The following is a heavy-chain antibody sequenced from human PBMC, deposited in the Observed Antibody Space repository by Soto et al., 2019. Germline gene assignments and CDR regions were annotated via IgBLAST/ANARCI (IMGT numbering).Heavy chain of an antibody. V-gene: IGHV1-58*02. CDR1: GFDFGSFG. CDR3: SADHPHTATGWPV. J-gene: IGHJ6*02. D-gene: IGHD6-19*01. CDR2: IVVASGRT. Sequence: SVKVSCKASGFDFGSFGIQFLRQTRGRGLEWIGWIVVASGRTNYARQFQGRVAFSRDMSSTTAYMDLYDLKSDDTAVYFCSADHPHTATGWPVWGQGTTVTVSS.